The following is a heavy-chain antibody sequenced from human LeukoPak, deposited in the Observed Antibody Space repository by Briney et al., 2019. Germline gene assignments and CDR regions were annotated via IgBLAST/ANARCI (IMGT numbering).Heavy chain of an antibody. CDR3: ARIEDRGAAFDS. Sequence: PGGSLRLSCAASGFTFSRYWMHWARQAPGEGLVWVSRSNTDGRTTSYADSVKGRFTISRDNAKNMLYLQMNSLRAEDTAVYYCARIEDRGAAFDSWGQGTLVTVSS. V-gene: IGHV3-74*01. CDR1: GFTFSRYW. J-gene: IGHJ4*02. CDR2: SNTDGRTT. D-gene: IGHD3-22*01.